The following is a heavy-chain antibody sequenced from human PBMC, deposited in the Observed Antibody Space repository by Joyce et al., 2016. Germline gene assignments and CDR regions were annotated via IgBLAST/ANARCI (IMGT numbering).Heavy chain of an antibody. CDR2: TAYDGNRK. D-gene: IGHD4-17*01. CDR3: VKMTHDYGDKGFYYYGMDL. J-gene: IGHJ6*02. Sequence: QVQLMESGGGVVQPGRSLRLSCAASGFSFSTYGINGVRQAPGKGLEWVAATAYDGNRKYYVDSVQGRFTISRDNAKNTLSLKMDNLRAEDTAVYYCVKMTHDYGDKGFYYYGMDLWGQGTTVTVAS. CDR1: GFSFSTYG. V-gene: IGHV3-30*18.